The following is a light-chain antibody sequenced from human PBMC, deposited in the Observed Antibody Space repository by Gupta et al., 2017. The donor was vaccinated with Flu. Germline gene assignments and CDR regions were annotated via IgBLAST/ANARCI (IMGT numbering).Light chain of an antibody. CDR2: KAS. J-gene: IGKJ1*01. Sequence: PSTLSASVGDRVTITCRASQRISSWLAWYQQKPGKAPKLLIYKASSLESGVPSRFSGSGSGTEFTLTISSLQPDDFATYYCQQYNSNSLTFGQGTKVEIK. CDR1: QRISSW. CDR3: QQYNSNSLT. V-gene: IGKV1-5*03.